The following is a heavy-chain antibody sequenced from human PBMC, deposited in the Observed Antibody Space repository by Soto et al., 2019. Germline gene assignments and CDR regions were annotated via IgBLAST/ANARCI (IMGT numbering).Heavy chain of an antibody. D-gene: IGHD2-21*01. CDR1: GCNFIHYY. J-gene: IGHJ4*02. CDR3: ARSLLQGDF. Sequence: QVQLVQSGAEVKKPWASVKVSCKASGCNFIHYYIHWVRQAPGQGLEWMAITNPNGGSTNYAQKFQGRVTVTSDTSTSTVSMELNSLGSDDTAVYFCARSLLQGDFWGQGTLVTVSS. V-gene: IGHV1-46*01. CDR2: TNPNGGST.